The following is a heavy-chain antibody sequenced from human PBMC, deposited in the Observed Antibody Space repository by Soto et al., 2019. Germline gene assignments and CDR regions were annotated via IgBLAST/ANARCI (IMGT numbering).Heavy chain of an antibody. D-gene: IGHD3-16*01. CDR3: TVAVMITFGGVVGRPKYYFDY. Sequence: EVQLVESGGGLVKPGGSLRLSCAASGFTFSNAWMNWVRQAPGKGLEWVGRIKSKTDGGTTDYAAPVKGRFTISRDDSKNTLYLQMNSRKSGDTAVYYCTVAVMITFGGVVGRPKYYFDYWGQGTLVTVSS. CDR2: IKSKTDGGTT. CDR1: GFTFSNAW. V-gene: IGHV3-15*07. J-gene: IGHJ4*02.